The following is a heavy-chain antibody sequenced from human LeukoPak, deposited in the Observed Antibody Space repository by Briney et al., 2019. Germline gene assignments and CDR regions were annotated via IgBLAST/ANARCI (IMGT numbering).Heavy chain of an antibody. Sequence: GGSLRLSCAAPGFTFSSYPMSWVRQAPGKGLEWVSAISGRGGSTYYADSVKGRFSISRDNSKNTLYLQMNSLRAEDTAIYYCAKAKSGWTPFDYWGQGTLVTVSS. CDR3: AKAKSGWTPFDY. CDR1: GFTFSSYP. D-gene: IGHD6-19*01. CDR2: ISGRGGST. V-gene: IGHV3-23*01. J-gene: IGHJ4*02.